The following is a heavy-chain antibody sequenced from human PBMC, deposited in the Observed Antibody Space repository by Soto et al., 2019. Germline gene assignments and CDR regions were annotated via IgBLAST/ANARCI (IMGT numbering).Heavy chain of an antibody. D-gene: IGHD1-7*01. J-gene: IGHJ4*03. CDR3: ASVLAGPTDPVCLDY. CDR2: IWYDGSNK. Sequence: HPVGSLRLSCEASGFIFSSYAMHWVRQAPGKGLEWVAVIWYDGSNKYYADSVKGRFTISRDNSKNTLYLQMNSLRAEDTAVYYCASVLAGPTDPVCLDYWGQAT. V-gene: IGHV3-33*08. CDR1: GFIFSSYA.